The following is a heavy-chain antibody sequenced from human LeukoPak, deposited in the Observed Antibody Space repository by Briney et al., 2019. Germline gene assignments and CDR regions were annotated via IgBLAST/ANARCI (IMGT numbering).Heavy chain of an antibody. J-gene: IGHJ4*02. CDR2: ISYEGSNK. D-gene: IGHD2-2*01. CDR1: GFTFSSYP. V-gene: IGHV3-30-3*01. Sequence: GMYLRLYCAAYGFTFSSYPMHGVRQAPGKGREWGADISYEGSNKYYADSVRGPFTIYRYNSKNNLYLQMNSLRPEDTAVYYCARGDCSSTSCYAEDYWGQGTLVTVSS. CDR3: ARGDCSSTSCYAEDY.